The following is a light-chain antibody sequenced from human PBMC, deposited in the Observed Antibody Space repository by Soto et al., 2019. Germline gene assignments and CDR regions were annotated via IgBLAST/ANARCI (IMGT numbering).Light chain of an antibody. J-gene: IGKJ2*01. CDR2: AAS. CDR1: QGIRND. CDR3: LQDYNYPYT. Sequence: AIRVTQSPSSLSASVEDRVTITCRASQGIRNDLGWYQQKPGKAPKLLIYAASSLQSGVPSRFSGSGSGTDFTLTISSLQPEDFATYYCLQDYNYPYTFGQGTKLEIK. V-gene: IGKV1-6*01.